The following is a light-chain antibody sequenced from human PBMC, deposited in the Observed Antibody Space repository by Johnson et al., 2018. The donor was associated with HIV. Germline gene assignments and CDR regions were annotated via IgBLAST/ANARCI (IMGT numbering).Light chain of an antibody. CDR2: DNN. CDR1: SSKIGNNY. V-gene: IGLV1-51*01. CDR3: GTLDSSLSAGTTDV. J-gene: IGLJ1*01. Sequence: QSVLTQPPSVSAAPGQKVTISCSGISSKIGNNYVSWYQHIPGAAPKLLIYDNNKRPSGIPDRFSGSKSGTSATLGITGLQTGDEADYYCGTLDSSLSAGTTDVFGTGTKVTDL.